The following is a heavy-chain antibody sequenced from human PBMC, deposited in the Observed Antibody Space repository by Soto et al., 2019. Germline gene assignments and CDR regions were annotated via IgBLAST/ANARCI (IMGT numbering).Heavy chain of an antibody. CDR3: ARDLRYNWNSDYYYGMDV. J-gene: IGHJ6*02. D-gene: IGHD1-7*01. CDR1: GGTFSSYA. V-gene: IGHV1-69*13. CDR2: IIPIFGTA. Sequence: SVKVSCKASGGTFSSYAISWVRQAPGQGLEWMGGIIPIFGTANYAQKFQGRVTITADESTSTAYMELSSLRSEDTAVYYCARDLRYNWNSDYYYGMDVWGQGTTVTVSS.